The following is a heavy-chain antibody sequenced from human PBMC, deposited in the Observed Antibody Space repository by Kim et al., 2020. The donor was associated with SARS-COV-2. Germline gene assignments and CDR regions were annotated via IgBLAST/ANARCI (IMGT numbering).Heavy chain of an antibody. Sequence: SETLSLTCAVNGGSFSGFYWAWIRQPPGKGLEWIGEINYRASTAYSPSLKSRVTISADMSKGHFSLKLTSVTAADTAVYYCARRNSSGSGRASGGMDVWG. V-gene: IGHV4-34*01. D-gene: IGHD3-10*01. CDR2: INYRAST. CDR1: GGSFSGFY. CDR3: ARRNSSGSGRASGGMDV. J-gene: IGHJ6*01.